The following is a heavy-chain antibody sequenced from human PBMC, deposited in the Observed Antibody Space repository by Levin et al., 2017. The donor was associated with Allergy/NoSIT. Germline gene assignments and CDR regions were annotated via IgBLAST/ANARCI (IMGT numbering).Heavy chain of an antibody. J-gene: IGHJ4*02. CDR1: GFDFREYA. CDR2: TSFDGSKT. CDR3: AKRLEDGSKHGPGDY. Sequence: GGSLRLSCVASGFDFREYAMHWVRQAPGKGLEWMTSTSFDGSKTFYADSVKGRFTISRDNYRNTLYLDMNSLRPEDTAVYYCAKRLEDGSKHGPGDYWGQGTLVTVSP. V-gene: IGHV3-30*18. D-gene: IGHD6-19*01.